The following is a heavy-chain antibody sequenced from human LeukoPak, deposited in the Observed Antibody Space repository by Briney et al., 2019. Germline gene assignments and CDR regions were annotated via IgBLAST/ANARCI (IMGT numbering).Heavy chain of an antibody. J-gene: IGHJ4*02. Sequence: PGGSLRLSCAASGFTFSKHWMLGVRQAPGKGLESVSRINTDGTVTTYADSVKGRFTVSRDNADNTMFLQMNSVRDEDTAVYYCATKQWLAPPPDSWGQGTPVTVSS. V-gene: IGHV3-74*01. CDR2: INTDGTVT. CDR3: ATKQWLAPPPDS. D-gene: IGHD6-19*01. CDR1: GFTFSKHW.